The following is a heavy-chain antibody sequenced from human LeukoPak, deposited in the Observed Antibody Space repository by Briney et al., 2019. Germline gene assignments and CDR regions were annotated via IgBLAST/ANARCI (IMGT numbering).Heavy chain of an antibody. CDR3: ASLPSNTVTHDY. CDR1: GYSISSSYY. V-gene: IGHV4-38-2*01. D-gene: IGHD4-11*01. J-gene: IGHJ4*02. Sequence: SKALSLTCAVSGYSISSSYYWGWIRQPPGKGLEWIGTIYHSGSTHYNPSLKSRVTLSVDTSKNQFSLKLRSVTAADTAVYYCASLPSNTVTHDYWGQGTLVTVSS. CDR2: IYHSGST.